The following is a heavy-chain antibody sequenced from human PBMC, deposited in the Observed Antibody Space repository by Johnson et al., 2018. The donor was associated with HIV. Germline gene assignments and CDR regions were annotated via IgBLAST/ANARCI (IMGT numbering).Heavy chain of an antibody. J-gene: IGHJ3*02. CDR1: GFTFNTAA. Sequence: VQLVESGGGLVQPGGSLRLSCAASGFTFNTAAMHWVRQAPGKGLLWVSVIYSGGSTYYGDSVKGRFTISRDNSKNTLYLQMNSLRAEDTAVYYCARDNPGYCSGGSCHDAFDIWGQGTMVTVSS. CDR3: ARDNPGYCSGGSCHDAFDI. D-gene: IGHD2-15*01. CDR2: IYSGGST. V-gene: IGHV3-66*02.